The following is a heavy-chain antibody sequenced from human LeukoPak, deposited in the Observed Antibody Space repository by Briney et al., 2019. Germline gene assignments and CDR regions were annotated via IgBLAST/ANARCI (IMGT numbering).Heavy chain of an antibody. V-gene: IGHV4-30-2*01. CDR2: TYHSGST. J-gene: IGHJ3*02. CDR1: CGSISRGGYG. Sequence: TLSLTWAVACGSISRGGYGWSWLRGPPGRGLEWIGYTYHSGSTYYNPSLKSRVTISADRSKNQFSLKLSSVTAADTAVYSCARGRDDAFDIWGQGTMVTVSS. CDR3: ARGRDDAFDI.